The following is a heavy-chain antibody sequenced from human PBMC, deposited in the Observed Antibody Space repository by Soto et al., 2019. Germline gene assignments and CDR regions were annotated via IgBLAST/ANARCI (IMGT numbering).Heavy chain of an antibody. CDR3: AKDHGYSSGGSCYSSVDAFDI. CDR1: GFTFSSYA. CDR2: ISGSGGST. D-gene: IGHD2-15*01. Sequence: PGGSLRLSCAASGFTFSSYAMSWVRQAPGKGLEWVSAISGSGGSTYYADSVKGRFTISRDNSKNTLYLQMNSLRAEDTAVYYCAKDHGYSSGGSCYSSVDAFDIWGQGTMVTVSS. J-gene: IGHJ3*02. V-gene: IGHV3-23*01.